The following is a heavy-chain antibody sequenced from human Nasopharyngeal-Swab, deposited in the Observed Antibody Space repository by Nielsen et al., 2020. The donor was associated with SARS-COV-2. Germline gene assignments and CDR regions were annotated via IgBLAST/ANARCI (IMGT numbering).Heavy chain of an antibody. V-gene: IGHV3-30*18. CDR3: ANLIFGDAFDI. CDR1: GFNFSSYG. Sequence: GESLKIPCAASGFNFSSYGMHWVRQAPGKGLEWVAVISYDGSNKYYADSVKGRFTISRDNSKNTLYLQMNSLRAEDTAVYYCANLIFGDAFDIWGQGTMVTVSS. D-gene: IGHD3-3*01. CDR2: ISYDGSNK. J-gene: IGHJ3*02.